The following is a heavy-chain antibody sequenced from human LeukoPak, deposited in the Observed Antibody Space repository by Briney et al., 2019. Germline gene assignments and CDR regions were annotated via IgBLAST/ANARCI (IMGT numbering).Heavy chain of an antibody. CDR2: IYPGDSDT. J-gene: IGHJ6*03. CDR3: ARRKQWLDRWGYYYYYMDV. D-gene: IGHD6-19*01. Sequence: PGESLKISCKGSGYSFTSYWIGWVRQMPGKGLEWMGIIYPGDSDTRYSPSFQGQVTISADKSISTAYLQWSSLKASDTAMYYCARRKQWLDRWGYYYYYMDVWGKGTTVTVSS. CDR1: GYSFTSYW. V-gene: IGHV5-51*01.